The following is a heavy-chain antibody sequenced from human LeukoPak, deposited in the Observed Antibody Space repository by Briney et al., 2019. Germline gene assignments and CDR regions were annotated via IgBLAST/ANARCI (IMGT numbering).Heavy chain of an antibody. CDR1: GFTSGGNW. CDR3: ARGSSGSYPGYFDY. D-gene: IGHD1-26*01. V-gene: IGHV3-74*01. Sequence: GGSLRPSFAAVGFTSGGNWMHGVGQAPGKGRVWVSRINSDGGSTSYADSVKGRFTISRDNAKNTLYLQMNSLRAEDTAVYYCARGSSGSYPGYFDYWGQGTLVTVSS. CDR2: INSDGGST. J-gene: IGHJ4*02.